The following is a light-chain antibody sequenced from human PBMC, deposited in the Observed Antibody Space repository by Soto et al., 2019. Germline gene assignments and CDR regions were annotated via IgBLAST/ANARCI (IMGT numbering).Light chain of an antibody. CDR1: QSVRSNY. CDR2: DAS. Sequence: EIVLTQSPGTLSVSPGEGATLSCRASQSVRSNYLAWYQQKPGQAPRLLIYDASSRATGIPDRFSGGGSGTDFTLTISRLEPEDFAVYYCQQFSSYPLTFGGGTKVDIK. J-gene: IGKJ4*01. V-gene: IGKV3-20*01. CDR3: QQFSSYPLT.